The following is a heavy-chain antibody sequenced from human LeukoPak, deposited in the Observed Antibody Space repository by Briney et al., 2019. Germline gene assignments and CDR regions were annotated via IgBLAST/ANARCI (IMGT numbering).Heavy chain of an antibody. D-gene: IGHD6-19*01. Sequence: GGSLRLSCAASGFTFSDYYMSWIRQAPGKGLEWVSYISSSSSYTNYADSVEGRFTISRDNAKNSLYLQMNSLRAEDTAVYYCARESPSSGWFHAFDIWGQGTMVTVSS. CDR3: ARESPSSGWFHAFDI. CDR1: GFTFSDYY. V-gene: IGHV3-11*06. CDR2: ISSSSSYT. J-gene: IGHJ3*02.